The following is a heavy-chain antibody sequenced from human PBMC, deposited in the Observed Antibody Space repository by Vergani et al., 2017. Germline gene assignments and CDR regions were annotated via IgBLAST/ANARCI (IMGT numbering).Heavy chain of an antibody. CDR2: VYSRGKT. D-gene: IGHD2-21*01. V-gene: IGHV4-61*02. J-gene: IGHJ5*02. CDR3: ARSHCGATTCGLAGFVP. Sequence: QVQLQQWGAGLLKPSETLSLTCTVSGVSIGSNSYYWSWIRQPAGKGLEWIGRVYSRGKTNSNPTLRSRVTMSVDTSKKQFSLNLWSVTAADTAIYYCARSHCGATTCGLAGFVPWGQGTLVTVSS. CDR1: GVSIGSNSYY.